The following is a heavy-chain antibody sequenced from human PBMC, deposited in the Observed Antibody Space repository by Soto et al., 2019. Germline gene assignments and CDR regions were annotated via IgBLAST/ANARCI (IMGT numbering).Heavy chain of an antibody. Sequence: QVQLVESGGGLVKPGGSLRLSCAASGFTFSDYYMSWIRQAPGKGLEWVSYISSSGSTIYYADSVEGRFTISRDNAKNSLYLQMNSRRAEDTAVYYCARGKEGHSYGNQHYYYYMDVWGKGTPVTVSS. CDR3: ARGKEGHSYGNQHYYYYMDV. D-gene: IGHD5-18*01. V-gene: IGHV3-11*01. CDR2: ISSSGSTI. CDR1: GFTFSDYY. J-gene: IGHJ6*03.